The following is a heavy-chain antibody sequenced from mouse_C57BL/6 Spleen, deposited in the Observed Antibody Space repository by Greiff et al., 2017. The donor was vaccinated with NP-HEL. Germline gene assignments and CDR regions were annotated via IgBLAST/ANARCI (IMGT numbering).Heavy chain of an antibody. CDR2: IWSGGST. V-gene: IGHV2-2*01. CDR3: ARIGTAQAPAWFSY. J-gene: IGHJ3*01. D-gene: IGHD3-2*02. CDR1: GFSLTSYG. Sequence: QVQLKESGPGLVQPSQSLSITCTVSGFSLTSYGVHWVRQSPGKGLEWLGVIWSGGSTDYNAAFISRLSISKDNSKSQVFFKMNSLQADDTAIYYCARIGTAQAPAWFSYWGQGTLVTVSA.